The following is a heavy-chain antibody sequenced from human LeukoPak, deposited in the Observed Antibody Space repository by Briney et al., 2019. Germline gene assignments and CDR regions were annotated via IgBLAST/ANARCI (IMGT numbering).Heavy chain of an antibody. J-gene: IGHJ4*02. CDR1: GGSISSGGYY. V-gene: IGHV4-31*03. Sequence: TSETLSLTCTVSGGSISSGGYYWSWIRQHPGKGLEWIGYIYYSGSTNYNPSLKSRVTISVDTSKNQFSLKLSSVTAADTAVYYCARHVGSYRGSGFDYWGQGTLVTVSS. CDR3: ARHVGSYRGSGFDY. D-gene: IGHD1-26*01. CDR2: IYYSGST.